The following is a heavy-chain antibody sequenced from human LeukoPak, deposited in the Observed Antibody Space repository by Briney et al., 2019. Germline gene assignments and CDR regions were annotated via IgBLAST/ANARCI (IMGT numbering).Heavy chain of an antibody. CDR2: INHSGST. CDR3: ADNYGSGTLRWFDP. CDR1: GGSFSGYY. D-gene: IGHD3-10*01. J-gene: IGHJ5*02. V-gene: IGHV4-34*01. Sequence: SETLSLTCAVYGGSFSGYYWSWIRQPPGKGLEWIGEINHSGSTNYNPSLKSRVTISVDTSKNQFSLRLSSVTAADTAVYYCADNYGSGTLRWFDPWGQGTLVTVSS.